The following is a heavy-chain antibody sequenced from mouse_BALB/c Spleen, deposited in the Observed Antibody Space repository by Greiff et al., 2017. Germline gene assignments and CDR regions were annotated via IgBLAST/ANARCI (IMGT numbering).Heavy chain of an antibody. J-gene: IGHJ3*01. CDR1: GYTFTSYW. CDR3: TRSGNSWFAY. V-gene: IGHV1S22*01. D-gene: IGHD2-1*01. CDR2: IYPGSGST. Sequence: LQQPGSELVRPGASVKLSCKASGYTFTSYWMHWVKQRPGQGLEWIGNIYPGSGSTNYDEKFKSKATLTVDTSSSTAYMQLSSLTSEDSAVYYCTRSGNSWFAYWGQGTLVTVSA.